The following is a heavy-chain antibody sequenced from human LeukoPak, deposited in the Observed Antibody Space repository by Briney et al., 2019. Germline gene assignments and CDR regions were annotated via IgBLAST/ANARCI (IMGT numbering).Heavy chain of an antibody. Sequence: GGSLRLSCAASGLSFSTSAMHWVRQAPGKGLEYVAAISSDGGSTYHADSVKGRFTITRDNSKNTLYLQMGSLRTEDMAMYYCARSSDTRFGELVLWGQGTLVTVSS. CDR2: ISSDGGST. D-gene: IGHD3-16*01. CDR3: ARSSDTRFGELVL. CDR1: GLSFSTSA. J-gene: IGHJ1*01. V-gene: IGHV3-64*02.